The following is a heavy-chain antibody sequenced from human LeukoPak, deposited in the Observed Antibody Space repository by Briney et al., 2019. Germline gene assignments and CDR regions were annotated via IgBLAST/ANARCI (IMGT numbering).Heavy chain of an antibody. CDR3: ARDFGGAGAAFDI. CDR2: INPNSGGT. CDR1: GYTFTSYA. V-gene: IGHV1-2*04. Sequence: ASVKVSCKASGYTFTSYAMHWVRQAPGQGLEWMGWINPNSGGTNYAQKFQGWVTMTRDTSISTAYMELSRLRSDDTAVYYCARDFGGAGAAFDIWGQGTMVTVSS. J-gene: IGHJ3*02. D-gene: IGHD3-10*01.